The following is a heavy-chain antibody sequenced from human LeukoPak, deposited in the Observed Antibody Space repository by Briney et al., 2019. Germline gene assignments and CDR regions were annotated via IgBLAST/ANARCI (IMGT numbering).Heavy chain of an antibody. J-gene: IGHJ4*02. CDR1: GYTFTSYD. CDR3: ARSVPLYCSGGSCYEVGGYYFDY. V-gene: IGHV1-8*01. Sequence: GASVKVSCKASGYTFTSYDINWVRQATGQGLEWMGWMNPNSGNTGYAQKFQGRVTMTRNTSISTAYMELSRLRSDDTAVYYCARSVPLYCSGGSCYEVGGYYFDYWGQGTLVTVSS. CDR2: MNPNSGNT. D-gene: IGHD2-15*01.